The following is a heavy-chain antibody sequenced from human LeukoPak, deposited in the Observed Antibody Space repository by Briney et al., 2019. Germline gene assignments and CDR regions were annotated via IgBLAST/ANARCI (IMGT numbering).Heavy chain of an antibody. CDR1: GFTFSSYG. J-gene: IGHJ4*02. V-gene: IGHV3-30*19. Sequence: GGSLRLSCAASGFTFSSYGMHWVRQAPGKGLEWVAVISYDGSNKYYADSVKGRFTISRDNSKNTLYLQMNSLRAEDTAVYYCARINCSGGSCLFDYWGQGTLVTVSS. CDR3: ARINCSGGSCLFDY. D-gene: IGHD2-15*01. CDR2: ISYDGSNK.